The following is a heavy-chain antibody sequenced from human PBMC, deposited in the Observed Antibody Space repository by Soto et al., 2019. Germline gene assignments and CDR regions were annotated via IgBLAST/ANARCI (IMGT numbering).Heavy chain of an antibody. D-gene: IGHD6-25*01. CDR2: IITIFRTP. J-gene: IGHJ6*02. V-gene: IGHV1-69*12. CDR1: GDTFSSFA. Sequence: QVQLVQSGAEVKKPGSSVKVSCKASGDTFSSFAISWVRQAPGQGLEWMGGIITIFRTPKYAQKFQGRVTITADEFTSTAYMELSSLRSEDTAVYYCARDKDREPLGGNYYYALDVWGQGTTVIVSS. CDR3: ARDKDREPLGGNYYYALDV.